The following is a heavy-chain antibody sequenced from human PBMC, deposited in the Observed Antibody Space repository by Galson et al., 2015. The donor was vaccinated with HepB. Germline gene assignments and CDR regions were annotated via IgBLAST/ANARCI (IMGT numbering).Heavy chain of an antibody. CDR1: GYSFTSYW. J-gene: IGHJ5*02. Sequence: QSGAEMTKPGESLRISCKGSGYSFTSYWISWVRQMPGKGLEWMGRIDPSDSYTNYSPSFQGHVTISADKSISTAYLQWSSLKASDTAMYYCARQGPTGIAAVNWFDPWGQGTLVTVSS. CDR3: ARQGPTGIAAVNWFDP. V-gene: IGHV5-10-1*01. D-gene: IGHD6-13*01. CDR2: IDPSDSYT.